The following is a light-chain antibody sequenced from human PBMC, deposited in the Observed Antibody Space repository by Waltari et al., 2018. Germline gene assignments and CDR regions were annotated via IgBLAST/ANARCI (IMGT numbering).Light chain of an antibody. V-gene: IGLV3-21*03. J-gene: IGLJ1*01. Sequence: SYVLTQPASVSVAPGKTARITCEGNNIGGKTVHWYQLRPGQAPVLVVHDDSDRPSGIPERSSGSNPGNTATLTISGVEVGDEGDYYCQVWEGSSDHYVFGTGTAVSV. CDR3: QVWEGSSDHYV. CDR1: NIGGKT. CDR2: DDS.